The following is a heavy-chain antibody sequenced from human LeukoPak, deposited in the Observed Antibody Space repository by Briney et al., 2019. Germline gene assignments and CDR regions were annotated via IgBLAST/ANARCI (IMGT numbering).Heavy chain of an antibody. CDR1: GGSFSGYY. Sequence: SETLSLTCAVYGGSFSGYYWSWIRQPPGKGLEWIGEINHSGSTNYNPSLKSRVTISVDTSKNQFSLKLSSVTAADTAVYYCASGSAAILRYFQHWGQGTLVTVSS. J-gene: IGHJ1*01. CDR2: INHSGST. CDR3: ASGSAAILRYFQH. D-gene: IGHD2-2*02. V-gene: IGHV4-34*01.